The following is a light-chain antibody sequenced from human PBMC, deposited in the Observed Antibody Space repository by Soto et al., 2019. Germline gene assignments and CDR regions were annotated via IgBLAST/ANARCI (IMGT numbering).Light chain of an antibody. Sequence: QSVLTQPASVSGSPGQSITISCTGTSSDVGGYNYVSWYQQHPGEAPKLMIYDVSDRPSGVSNRFSASKSGNTASLTISGLQPEDKADYFCCSYTSSSTPWVFGTGTKVTVL. CDR1: SSDVGGYNY. J-gene: IGLJ1*01. CDR2: DVS. V-gene: IGLV2-14*03. CDR3: CSYTSSSTPWV.